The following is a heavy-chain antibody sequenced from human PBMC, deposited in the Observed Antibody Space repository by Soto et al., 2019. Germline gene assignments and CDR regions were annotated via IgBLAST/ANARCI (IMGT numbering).Heavy chain of an antibody. D-gene: IGHD6-19*01. J-gene: IGHJ4*01. CDR2: ISYDGSNK. Sequence: GGSLRLSCAASGFTFSSYGMHWVRQAPGKGLEWVAVISYDGSNKYYADSVKGRFTISRDNSKNTLYLQMNSLRAEDTAVYYCAKDLTAVAGNYFDYWGHGTLVTVSS. CDR3: AKDLTAVAGNYFDY. V-gene: IGHV3-30*18. CDR1: GFTFSSYG.